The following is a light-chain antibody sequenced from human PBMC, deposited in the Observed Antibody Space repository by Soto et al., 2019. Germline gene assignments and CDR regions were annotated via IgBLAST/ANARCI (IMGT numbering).Light chain of an antibody. Sequence: EIVMTQSPATLSVSPGERATLSCRASQSVGSNVACYHQKPGQAPRLLIYGASSRATGIPASFSGSGSGTEFTLTISSLQSVDFAVYSCQQYNNWPWTFGQGTKVDI. CDR3: QQYNNWPWT. CDR2: GAS. CDR1: QSVGSN. V-gene: IGKV3-15*01. J-gene: IGKJ1*01.